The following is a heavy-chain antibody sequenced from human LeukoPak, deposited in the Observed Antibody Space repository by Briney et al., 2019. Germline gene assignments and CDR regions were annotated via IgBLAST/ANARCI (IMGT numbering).Heavy chain of an antibody. CDR1: GFTFSSYG. CDR3: AGRDSSFDY. V-gene: IGHV3-33*01. CDR2: IWYEGSNN. Sequence: GGSLRLSCAASGFTFSSYGMNWVRQAPGKGLEWVAVIWYEGSNNHYADSVKGRFTVSRDNSKNTLYLQMSSLRVEDTAVYYCAGRDSSFDYWGQGTLVTVSP. J-gene: IGHJ4*02.